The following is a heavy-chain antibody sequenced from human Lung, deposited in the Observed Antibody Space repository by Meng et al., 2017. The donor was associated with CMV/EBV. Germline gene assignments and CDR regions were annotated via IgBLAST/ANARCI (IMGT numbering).Heavy chain of an antibody. CDR3: ARGGVLLVYVIGDY. V-gene: IGHV3-30-3*01. CDR1: GFMFSSYA. D-gene: IGHD2-8*01. J-gene: IGHJ4*02. CDR2: ISDDGNYK. Sequence: SXKIPXAASGFMFSSYAMHWVRQAPGKGLEWVAVISDDGNYKYYTDSVKGRFTISRDNSKNTLYLQMNSLRAEDTAVYYCARGGVLLVYVIGDYWGQGTLVTVSS.